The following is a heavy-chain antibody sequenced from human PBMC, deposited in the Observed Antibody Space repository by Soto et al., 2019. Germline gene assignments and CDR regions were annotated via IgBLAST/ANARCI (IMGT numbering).Heavy chain of an antibody. V-gene: IGHV4-4*07. CDR3: VRDGTKTLRDWFDP. CDR1: GASISGYY. D-gene: IGHD1-1*01. CDR2: IYATGTT. J-gene: IGHJ5*02. Sequence: SETLSLTCTVSGASISGYYWSWIRKSAGKGLEWIGRIYATGTTDYNPSLKSRVMMSVDTSKKQFSLRSRSVTAADTAVYYCVRDGTKTLRDWFDPWGQGISVTVS.